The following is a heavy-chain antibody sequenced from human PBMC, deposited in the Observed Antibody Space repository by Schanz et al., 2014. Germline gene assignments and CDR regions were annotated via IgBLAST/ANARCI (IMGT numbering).Heavy chain of an antibody. J-gene: IGHJ6*02. D-gene: IGHD5-18*01. Sequence: QLQLQESGPGLVKPSETLSFTCTVSGGSISSSHYYWGWIRQPPGRGLEWIGSMHYSGRTHYNPSLKSRVTIPVDAPKHPSPLKLISVTAADTAMYYCARHNGFSYGNAVDVWGQGTTVTVSS. CDR2: MHYSGRT. V-gene: IGHV4-39*01. CDR1: GGSISSSHYY. CDR3: ARHNGFSYGNAVDV.